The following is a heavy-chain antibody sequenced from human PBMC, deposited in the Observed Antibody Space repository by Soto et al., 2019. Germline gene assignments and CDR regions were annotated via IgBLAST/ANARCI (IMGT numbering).Heavy chain of an antibody. CDR3: ARVGSPGYCSGGFCPPPDY. CDR2: ISSTSTYT. Sequence: EVQLVESGGGLVKPGGSLRLSSAASGFTFSTSTMNWVRQAPGQGLEWLSSISSTSTYTYYAASVRGRFTISRDNAKNSLYLQMNSLTAEDTAVYYCARVGSPGYCSGGFCPPPDYWGQGTLVTVSS. CDR1: GFTFSTST. D-gene: IGHD2-15*01. J-gene: IGHJ4*02. V-gene: IGHV3-21*02.